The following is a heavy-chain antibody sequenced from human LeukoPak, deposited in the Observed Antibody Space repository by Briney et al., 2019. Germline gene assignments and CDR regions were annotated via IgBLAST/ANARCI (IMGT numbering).Heavy chain of an antibody. Sequence: ASVTVSCKASGYTFTSYDINWVRQATGQGLEWMGWINPNSGGTNYAQKFQGRVTMTRVTSISTAYMELSRLRSDDTAVYYCARDRRCSSTSCYNAGYVLGYWGQGTLVTVSS. J-gene: IGHJ4*02. CDR2: INPNSGGT. CDR3: ARDRRCSSTSCYNAGYVLGY. D-gene: IGHD2-2*02. V-gene: IGHV1-2*02. CDR1: GYTFTSYD.